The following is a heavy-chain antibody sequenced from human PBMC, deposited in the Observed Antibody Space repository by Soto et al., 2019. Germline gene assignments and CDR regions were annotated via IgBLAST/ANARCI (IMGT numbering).Heavy chain of an antibody. D-gene: IGHD3-22*01. V-gene: IGHV4-31*03. CDR3: ARDPRYTASSGDYVPSGNFDY. J-gene: IGHJ4*02. Sequence: SETLSLTCTVSGGSISSGGYYWSWIRQHPGKGLEWLGYIYYSGSTYYNPSLKSRVTISGDTSKNQFSLRLSSVTAADTALYYCARDPRYTASSGDYVPSGNFDYWGQGILVTVPQ. CDR2: IYYSGST. CDR1: GGSISSGGYY.